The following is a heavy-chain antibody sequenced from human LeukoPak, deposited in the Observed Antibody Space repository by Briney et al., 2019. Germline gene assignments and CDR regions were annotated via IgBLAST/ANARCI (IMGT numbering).Heavy chain of an antibody. CDR1: GGSFSGYY. V-gene: IGHV4-34*01. CDR3: ARDAHDFWSGYHILFSY. D-gene: IGHD3-3*01. J-gene: IGHJ4*02. Sequence: SETLSLTCAVYGGSFSGYYWSWIRQPPGKGLEWIGEINHSGSTNYNPSLKSRVTISVDTSKNQFSLKLSSVTAADTAVYYRARDAHDFWSGYHILFSYWGQGTLVTVSS. CDR2: INHSGST.